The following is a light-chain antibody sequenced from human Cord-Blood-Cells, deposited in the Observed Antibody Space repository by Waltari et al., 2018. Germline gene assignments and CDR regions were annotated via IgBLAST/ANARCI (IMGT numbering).Light chain of an antibody. CDR2: DAS. V-gene: IGKV3-11*01. J-gene: IGKJ4*01. Sequence: EIVLPQSPATLSLSPGEIATLSCRASQSVRSYLAWYQQKPGQAPRLLIYDASNRATGIPARFSGSGSGTDFTLTISSLEPEEFAVYYCQQRSNWPPATFGGGTKVEIK. CDR3: QQRSNWPPAT. CDR1: QSVRSY.